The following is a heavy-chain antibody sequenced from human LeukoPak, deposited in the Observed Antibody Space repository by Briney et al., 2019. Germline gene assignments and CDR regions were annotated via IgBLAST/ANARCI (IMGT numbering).Heavy chain of an antibody. V-gene: IGHV3-48*01. CDR1: GFTFSRYS. J-gene: IGHJ4*02. Sequence: GGSLRLSCAASGFTFSRYSMNWVRQAPGKGLEWVSYISSSSRTIHYADSVKGRFTISRDNAKNSLYLQMNSLRAEDTAVYYCARRGYSSGWNRFDYWGQGTLVTASS. D-gene: IGHD6-25*01. CDR3: ARRGYSSGWNRFDY. CDR2: ISSSSRTI.